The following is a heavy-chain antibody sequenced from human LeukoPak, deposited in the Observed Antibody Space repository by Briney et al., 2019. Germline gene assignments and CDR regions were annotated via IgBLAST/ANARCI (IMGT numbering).Heavy chain of an antibody. V-gene: IGHV1-2*06. J-gene: IGHJ4*02. CDR1: GYTLTDYS. CDR2: INPNSGGT. Sequence: ASVKVSCKASGYTLTDYSMHWVRHAPGQGLEWMGRINPNSGGTNYAQKFQGRVTMTRDTSISTVYMELSRLRSDDTAVYYCARVGYYESSGYYEYWGQGTLVTVSS. CDR3: ARVGYYESSGYYEY. D-gene: IGHD3-22*01.